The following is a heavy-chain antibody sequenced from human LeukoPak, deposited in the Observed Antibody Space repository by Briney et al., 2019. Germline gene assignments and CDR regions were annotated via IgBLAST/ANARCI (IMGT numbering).Heavy chain of an antibody. J-gene: IGHJ3*02. D-gene: IGHD2-21*02. V-gene: IGHV1-24*01. CDR1: GYTLTELS. CDR2: FDPEDGET. Sequence: EASVKVSCKVSGYTLTELSMHWVRQAPGKGLEWMGGFDPEDGETIYAQKFQGRVTMTEDTSTDTAYMELSSLRSEDTAVYYCATDQLAYCGGDCYFDAFDIWGQGTMVTVSS. CDR3: ATDQLAYCGGDCYFDAFDI.